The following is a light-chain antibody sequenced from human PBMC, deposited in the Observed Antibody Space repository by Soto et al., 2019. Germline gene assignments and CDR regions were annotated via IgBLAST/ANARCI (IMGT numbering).Light chain of an antibody. J-gene: IGKJ2*01. V-gene: IGKV1-33*01. CDR1: QDISNY. Sequence: DIQMTQSPSSLSASVGDRVTITYTASQDISNYLNWYQQKPGKAPKHLIYDASNLETGVPSRFSGSGSGTDFTFTISSLQPEDIATYYCQHYDNLPHTFGQGTKVDIK. CDR2: DAS. CDR3: QHYDNLPHT.